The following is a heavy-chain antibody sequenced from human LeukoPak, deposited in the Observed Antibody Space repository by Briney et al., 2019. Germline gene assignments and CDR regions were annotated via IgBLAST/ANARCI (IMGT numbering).Heavy chain of an antibody. CDR1: GGSISSGDYY. Sequence: SQTLSLTCTVSGGSISSGDYYWGWIRQPPGKGLEWIGYIYYSGSTYYNPSLKSRVTISVDTSKNQFSLKLSSVTAADTAVYYCARDRGYSSGYYIDYWGQGTLVTVSS. CDR2: IYYSGST. V-gene: IGHV4-30-4*08. D-gene: IGHD6-19*01. J-gene: IGHJ4*02. CDR3: ARDRGYSSGYYIDY.